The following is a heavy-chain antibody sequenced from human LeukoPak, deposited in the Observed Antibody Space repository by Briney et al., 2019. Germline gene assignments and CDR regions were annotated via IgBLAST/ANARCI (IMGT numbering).Heavy chain of an antibody. CDR1: GFTFSSFA. D-gene: IGHD5-12*01. CDR3: ARASGYSGYDPFDY. V-gene: IGHV3-53*01. CDR2: IYSGGDT. J-gene: IGHJ4*02. Sequence: GGSLRLSCAASGFTFSSFAMHWVRQAPGKGLEWVSVIYSGGDTYYAGSVKGRFTISRDNSKNTLYLQMNTLRAEDTAVYYCARASGYSGYDPFDYWGQGTLVTVSS.